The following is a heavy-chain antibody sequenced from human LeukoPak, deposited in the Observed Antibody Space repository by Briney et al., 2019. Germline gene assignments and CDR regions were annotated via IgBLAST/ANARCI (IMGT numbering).Heavy chain of an antibody. CDR2: MNPNSGNT. Sequence: ASVKVSCKASGYTFTSYDINWVRQATGQRLEWMGWMNPNSGNTGCAQKFQGRVTMTRNTSISTAYMELSSLRSEDTAVYYCARGHSSSWYEHWGQGTLVTVSS. J-gene: IGHJ1*01. V-gene: IGHV1-8*01. D-gene: IGHD6-13*01. CDR3: ARGHSSSWYEH. CDR1: GYTFTSYD.